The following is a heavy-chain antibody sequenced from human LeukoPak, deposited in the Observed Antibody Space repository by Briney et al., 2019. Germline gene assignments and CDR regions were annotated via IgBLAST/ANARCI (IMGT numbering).Heavy chain of an antibody. CDR1: GGSISSGDYY. CDR2: IYYSGST. D-gene: IGHD3-16*01. V-gene: IGHV4-30-4*01. CDR3: ARAPGGDDAFDI. Sequence: SETLSLTCTVSGGSISSGDYYWSWIRQPPGKGLEWLGYIYYSGSTYYNPSLRSRVTILVDTSKNQFSLKLSSVTAADTAGYYCARAPGGDDAFDIWGQGTMVTVSS. J-gene: IGHJ3*02.